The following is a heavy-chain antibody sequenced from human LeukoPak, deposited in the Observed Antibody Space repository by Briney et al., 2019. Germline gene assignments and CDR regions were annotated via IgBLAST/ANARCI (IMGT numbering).Heavy chain of an antibody. Sequence: GGSLRLSCAASGFTFSSYWMSWVRQAPGKGLEWVANIKQDGSGKYYVDSVKGRFTISRDNAKNSLYLQMNSLRAEDTAVYYCARELNAYYDFWSGPENWFDPWGQGTLVTVSS. J-gene: IGHJ5*02. D-gene: IGHD3-3*01. CDR3: ARELNAYYDFWSGPENWFDP. CDR2: IKQDGSGK. CDR1: GFTFSSYW. V-gene: IGHV3-7*01.